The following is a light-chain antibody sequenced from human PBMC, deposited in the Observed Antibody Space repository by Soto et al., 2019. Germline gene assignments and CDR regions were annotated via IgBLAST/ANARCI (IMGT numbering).Light chain of an antibody. CDR2: AAS. CDR3: QQYYSYPRS. Sequence: AIRMAQSPSSFSASTGDRVTITCRASQGISSYLAWYQKKPGKAPKLMIYAASTLQSGVPSRFGVSGSETGFTLTISCLQSEDFATYYCQQYYSYPRSFGQGTKLEIK. CDR1: QGISSY. V-gene: IGKV1-8*01. J-gene: IGKJ2*01.